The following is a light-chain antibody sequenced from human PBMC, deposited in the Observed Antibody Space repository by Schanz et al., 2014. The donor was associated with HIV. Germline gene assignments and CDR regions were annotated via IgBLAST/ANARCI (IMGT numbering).Light chain of an antibody. CDR2: NVN. CDR1: SSDVGSYDY. CDR3: SSYADSNNLV. V-gene: IGLV2-8*01. J-gene: IGLJ3*02. Sequence: QSALIQPPSVSGSPGQSVTISCTGTSSDVGSYDYVSWYQQHPGTVPKPMIYNVNTQPSRVPDRFSGSKSGNTASLTVSGLQAEDEADYYCSSYADSNNLVFGGGTKLTVL.